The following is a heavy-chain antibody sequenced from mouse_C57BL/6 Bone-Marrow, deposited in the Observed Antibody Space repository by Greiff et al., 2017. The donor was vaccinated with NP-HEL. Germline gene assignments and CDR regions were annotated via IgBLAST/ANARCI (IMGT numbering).Heavy chain of an antibody. CDR1: GYAFSSSW. V-gene: IGHV1-82*01. CDR3: PRWVFAY. Sequence: VQLQQPGPELVKPGASVKISCKASGYAFSSSWMNWVKQRPGKGLEWIGRIYPGDGDTNYNGKFKGKATLTADKSSSTAYMQLSSLTSEDSAVYFCPRWVFAYWGQGTLVTVSA. CDR2: IYPGDGDT. J-gene: IGHJ3*01.